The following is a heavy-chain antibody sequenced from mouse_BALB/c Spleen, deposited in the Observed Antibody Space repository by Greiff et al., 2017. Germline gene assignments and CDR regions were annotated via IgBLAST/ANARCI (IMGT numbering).Heavy chain of an antibody. D-gene: IGHD1-1*01. CDR3: ARDQGYYGSSYGGRFDY. CDR1: GFSLTSYG. J-gene: IGHJ2*01. CDR2: IWAGGST. Sequence: QVQLKESGPGLVAPSQSLSITCTVSGFSLTSYGVHWVRQPPGKGLEWLGVIWAGGSTNYNSALMYRLSLSKDNSKSQVFLKMNSLQTDDTAMYYCARDQGYYGSSYGGRFDYWGQGTTRTVSS. V-gene: IGHV2-9*02.